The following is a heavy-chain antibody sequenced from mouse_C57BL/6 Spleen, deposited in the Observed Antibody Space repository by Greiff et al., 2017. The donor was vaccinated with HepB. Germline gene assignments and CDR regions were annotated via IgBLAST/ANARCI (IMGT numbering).Heavy chain of an antibody. V-gene: IGHV1-19*01. Sequence: VQLKESGPVLVKPGASVKMSCKASGYTFTDYYMNWVKQSHGKSLEWIGVINPYNGGTSYNQKLKGKATLTVDKSSSTAYMELNSLTSEDSAVYYCARGDYDGYFDVWGTGTTVTVSS. CDR1: GYTFTDYY. D-gene: IGHD2-4*01. CDR2: INPYNGGT. CDR3: ARGDYDGYFDV. J-gene: IGHJ1*03.